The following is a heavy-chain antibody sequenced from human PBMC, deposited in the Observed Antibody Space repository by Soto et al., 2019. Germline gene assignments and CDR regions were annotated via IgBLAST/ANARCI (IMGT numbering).Heavy chain of an antibody. V-gene: IGHV1-8*01. Sequence: ASVKVSCKASGYTFTSYDIDWVRQATGQGLEWMGWMSPNSGNTGYAQKFQGRVTMTRNTSISAAYMELSSLRSEDTAVYYCARGRGYSYGYWGQGILVTVFS. CDR2: MSPNSGNT. D-gene: IGHD5-18*01. J-gene: IGHJ4*02. CDR1: GYTFTSYD. CDR3: ARGRGYSYGY.